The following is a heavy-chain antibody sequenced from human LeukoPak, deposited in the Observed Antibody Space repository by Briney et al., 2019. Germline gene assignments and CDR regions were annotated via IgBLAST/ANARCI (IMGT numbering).Heavy chain of an antibody. Sequence: GGSLRLSCAASGFTFSDYYMSWIRQAPGKGLEWVSYISSSGSTIYYADSVKGRFTISRDNAKTSLYLQMNSLRAEDTAVYYCAKSGGYNTGVYYYGMDVWGQGTTVTVSS. CDR3: AKSGGYNTGVYYYGMDV. CDR1: GFTFSDYY. J-gene: IGHJ6*02. V-gene: IGHV3-11*04. D-gene: IGHD5-24*01. CDR2: ISSSGSTI.